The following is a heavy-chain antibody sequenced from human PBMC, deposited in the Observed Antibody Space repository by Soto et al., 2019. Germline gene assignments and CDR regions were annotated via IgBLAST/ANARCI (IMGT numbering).Heavy chain of an antibody. Sequence: SETLSLTCAVSGGSISSSNWWSCVRQPPGKGLEWIGEIYHSGSTNYNPSLKSRVTISVDKSKNQFSLKLSSVTAADTAVYYCARVLSFGETSYYYYGMDVWGQGTTVTVSS. CDR2: IYHSGST. V-gene: IGHV4-4*02. J-gene: IGHJ6*02. D-gene: IGHD3-10*01. CDR1: GGSISSSNW. CDR3: ARVLSFGETSYYYYGMDV.